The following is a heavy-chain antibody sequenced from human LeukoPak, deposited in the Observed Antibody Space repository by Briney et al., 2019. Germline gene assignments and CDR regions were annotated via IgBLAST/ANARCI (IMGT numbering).Heavy chain of an antibody. Sequence: PGRSLRLSCAASRFTFSSYSMNWVRQAPGKGLEWVSSISSSSSYIYYADSVKGRFTISRDNAKNSLYLQMNSLRAEDTAVYYCARPYSSGCDYWGQGTLVTVSS. J-gene: IGHJ4*02. CDR1: RFTFSSYS. CDR2: ISSSSSYI. D-gene: IGHD6-19*01. CDR3: ARPYSSGCDY. V-gene: IGHV3-21*01.